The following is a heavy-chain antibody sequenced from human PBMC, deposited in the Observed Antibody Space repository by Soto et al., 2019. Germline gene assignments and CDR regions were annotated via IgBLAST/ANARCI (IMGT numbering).Heavy chain of an antibody. CDR3: ATLMGHYYGSGSYSNFDY. CDR2: INSDGSST. J-gene: IGHJ4*02. V-gene: IGHV3-74*01. CDR1: GFTFSSYW. D-gene: IGHD3-10*01. Sequence: GGSLRLSCAASGFTFSSYWMHWVRQAPGKGLVWVSRINSDGSSTSYADSVKGRFTISRDNAKNTLYLQMNSLRAEDTAVYYCATLMGHYYGSGSYSNFDYWGQGTLVTVSS.